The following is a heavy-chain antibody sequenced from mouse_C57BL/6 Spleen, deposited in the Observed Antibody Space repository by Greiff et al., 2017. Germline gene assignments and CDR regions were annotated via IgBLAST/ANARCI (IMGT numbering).Heavy chain of an antibody. J-gene: IGHJ1*03. V-gene: IGHV1-62-3*01. D-gene: IGHD2-4*01. CDR2: IDPNSGGT. CDR1: GYTFTSSW. Sequence: QVQLKQPGAELVKPGASVQLSSKASGYTFTSSWMHWVKQRPGRGLERIGRIDPNSGGTKYNEKFKSKATLTVDKHASTAYMQLSSLTSEDSAVDYCARGGDYDDWYFDVWGTGTTVTVSS. CDR3: ARGGDYDDWYFDV.